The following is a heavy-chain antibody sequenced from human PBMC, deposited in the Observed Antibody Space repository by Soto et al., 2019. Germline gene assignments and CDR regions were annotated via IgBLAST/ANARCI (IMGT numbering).Heavy chain of an antibody. J-gene: IGHJ3*02. V-gene: IGHV3-23*01. CDR3: AKGGMITGGFDM. CDR1: GITFSSYA. D-gene: IGHD3-16*01. Sequence: GGSLRLSCAASGITFSSYAMTWVRQAPGKGLEWVSTISGSGGTTFYADSVKGRFTISRDNSKSTLYLQMHSLRAEDTAVYYCAKGGMITGGFDMWGQGTMVTVSS. CDR2: ISGSGGTT.